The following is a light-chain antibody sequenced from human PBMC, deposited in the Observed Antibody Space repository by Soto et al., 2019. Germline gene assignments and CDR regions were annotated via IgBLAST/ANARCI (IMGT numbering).Light chain of an antibody. V-gene: IGLV2-14*03. CDR2: DVS. Sequence: HSALTQPASVSGSPGQSITISCTGTSSDVGGYNYVSWYQHHPGKAPKLMIFDVSNRPSGVSNRFSGSKSGNTASLTISGLHPEDEADYYCSSYTTSNTRQIVFGTGTKVTVL. J-gene: IGLJ1*01. CDR3: SSYTTSNTRQIV. CDR1: SSDVGGYNY.